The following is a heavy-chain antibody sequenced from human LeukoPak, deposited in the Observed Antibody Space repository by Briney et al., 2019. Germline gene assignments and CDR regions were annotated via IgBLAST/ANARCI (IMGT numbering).Heavy chain of an antibody. CDR1: GGSISSSSYY. J-gene: IGHJ4*02. CDR3: ARHEFGSPDY. D-gene: IGHD3-10*01. Sequence: SESLSLTCTVSGGSISSSSYYWGWIRQPPGKGLEWIGSIYYSGSTYYNPSLKSRVTISVDTSKNQFSLKLSSVTAADTAVYYCARHEFGSPDYWGQGTLVTVSS. CDR2: IYYSGST. V-gene: IGHV4-39*01.